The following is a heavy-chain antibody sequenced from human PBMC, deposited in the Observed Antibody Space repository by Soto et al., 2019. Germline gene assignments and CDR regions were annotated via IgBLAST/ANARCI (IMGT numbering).Heavy chain of an antibody. D-gene: IGHD3-3*01. V-gene: IGHV3-33*01. CDR3: ARDGAYYDFWSGYQTGSDYMDV. Sequence: GGSLRLSCAASGFTFSSYGMHWVRQAPGKGLEWVAFIWYDGSNKYYADSVKGRFTISRDNSKNTLYLQMNSLRAEDTAVYYCARDGAYYDFWSGYQTGSDYMDVWGKGTTVTVSS. CDR2: IWYDGSNK. CDR1: GFTFSSYG. J-gene: IGHJ6*03.